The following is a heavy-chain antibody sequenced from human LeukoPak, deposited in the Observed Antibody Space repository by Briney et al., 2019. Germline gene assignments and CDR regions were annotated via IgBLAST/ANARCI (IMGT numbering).Heavy chain of an antibody. Sequence: SVKVSCKTSGGSFGNYAVSWVRQAPGQGLEWMGGIIPLLDTTHCAQQFQGRVTIIADESTSTAYMELSSLRSEDTAVYYCARGLTTPPYYYYYFDVWGKGTAVTVSS. J-gene: IGHJ6*03. CDR2: IIPLLDTT. CDR3: ARGLTTPPYYYYYFDV. D-gene: IGHD3-22*01. CDR1: GGSFGNYA. V-gene: IGHV1-69*01.